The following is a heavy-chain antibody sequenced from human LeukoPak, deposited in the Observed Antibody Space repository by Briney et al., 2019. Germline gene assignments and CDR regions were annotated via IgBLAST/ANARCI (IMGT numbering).Heavy chain of an antibody. D-gene: IGHD2-2*01. CDR1: GGSISSYY. J-gene: IGHJ4*02. V-gene: IGHV4-59*01. CDR2: IYHSGST. Sequence: SETLSLTCTVSGGSISSYYWSWIRQPPGKGLEWIGYIYHSGSTNYNPSLKSRVTISVDTSKNQFSLKLSSVTAADTAVYYCARMVSYCSSTSCYQVDYWGQGTLVTVSS. CDR3: ARMVSYCSSTSCYQVDY.